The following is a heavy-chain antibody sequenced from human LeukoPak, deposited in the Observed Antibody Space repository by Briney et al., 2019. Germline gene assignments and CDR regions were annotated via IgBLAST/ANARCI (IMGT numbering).Heavy chain of an antibody. Sequence: ESGPTLVNPTQTLTLTCTFSGFSLNTSGEGVGWIRQPPGKALEWLALIYWDADKRYSPSLKSRLTGTKDTSKNQVVLTMTNMDPVDTATYYCAHTSYSAYGVSLDYWGQGTLVTVSS. V-gene: IGHV2-5*02. CDR3: AHTSYSAYGVSLDY. J-gene: IGHJ4*02. D-gene: IGHD5-12*01. CDR2: IYWDADK. CDR1: GFSLNTSGEG.